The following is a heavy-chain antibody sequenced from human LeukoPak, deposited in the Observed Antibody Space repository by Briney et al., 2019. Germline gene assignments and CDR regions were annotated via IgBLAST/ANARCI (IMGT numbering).Heavy chain of an antibody. D-gene: IGHD3-10*01. CDR1: GYTFSAFY. CDR2: INPNSGDT. Sequence: ASVKVSCKASGYTFSAFYIYWVRQAPGQGLECMGWINPNSGDTNPAHRFQGRVTMTRDKSVSTAYMELGRLTSDDTAVYYCARGRDEFDYWGQGTLVTVSS. CDR3: ARGRDEFDY. J-gene: IGHJ4*02. V-gene: IGHV1-2*07.